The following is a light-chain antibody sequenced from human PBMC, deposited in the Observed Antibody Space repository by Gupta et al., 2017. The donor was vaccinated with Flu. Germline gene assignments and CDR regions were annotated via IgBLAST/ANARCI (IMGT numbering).Light chain of an antibody. CDR2: KDT. CDR3: QASDTTISWV. V-gene: IGLV3-25*02. J-gene: IGLJ3*02. CDR1: MLSKQY. Sequence: ELTQPPSVSVLPGPTARITCSGDMLSKQYAYWYQQKPGQAPVLMIYKDTERPSGIPERFSGSTSGTTVTLTISGVQAEDEGDYYCQASDTTISWVFGGGTKLTVL.